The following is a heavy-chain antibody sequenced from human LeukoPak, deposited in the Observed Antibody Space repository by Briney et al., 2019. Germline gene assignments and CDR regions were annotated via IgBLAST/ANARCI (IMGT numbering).Heavy chain of an antibody. Sequence: GGSLRLSCAASGFTFSSYGMSWVRQAPGKGLEWVAFIRYDGSNKYYADSVKGRFTISRDNSKNTLYLQMNSLRAEDTAVYYCAKEVPYYYYMDVWGKGTTVTISS. J-gene: IGHJ6*03. CDR3: AKEVPYYYYMDV. D-gene: IGHD1-1*01. CDR1: GFTFSSYG. CDR2: IRYDGSNK. V-gene: IGHV3-30*02.